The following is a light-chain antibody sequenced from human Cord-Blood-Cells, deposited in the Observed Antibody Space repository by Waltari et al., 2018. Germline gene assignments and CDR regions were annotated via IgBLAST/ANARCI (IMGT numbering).Light chain of an antibody. J-gene: IGKJ3*01. V-gene: IGKV1-9*01. CDR2: AAS. CDR3: QLLNSYPHT. CDR1: QRIRRY. Sequence: QLTQSPSSLSASVGDTVTSTCRASQRIRRYLAWYQQKPGKAPKILIYAASTMQSGVPSRFSGSRSMTDFTLTISSLQPEEFDTYYCQLLNSYPHTIDPETKVDIK.